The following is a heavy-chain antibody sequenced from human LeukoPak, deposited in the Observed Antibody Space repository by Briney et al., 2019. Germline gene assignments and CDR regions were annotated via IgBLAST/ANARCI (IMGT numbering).Heavy chain of an antibody. CDR1: GFSFSTYS. CDR2: IIRNIRYI. J-gene: IGHJ4*02. CDR3: ARVAEAAAFDS. D-gene: IGHD6-13*01. V-gene: IGHV3-21*06. Sequence: AGGSLRLSCAASGFSFSTYSMNWVRQAPGKGLEWVSSIIRNIRYIYYADLMRGRFTISRDNAKNSLYLQMNSLKPEDTAVYYCARVAEAAAFDSWGQGTLVTVSS.